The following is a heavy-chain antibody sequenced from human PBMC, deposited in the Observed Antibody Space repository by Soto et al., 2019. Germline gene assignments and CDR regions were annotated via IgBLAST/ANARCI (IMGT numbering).Heavy chain of an antibody. CDR2: ISYDGSNK. J-gene: IGHJ4*02. CDR1: GFTFISYG. CDR3: AKTVSPYSSSPYDY. Sequence: WGSLRLSCASSGFTFISYGMHWVRQAPGKGLEWVAVISYDGSNKYYADSVKGRFTISRDNSKNTLYLQMNSLRAEDTAVYYCAKTVSPYSSSPYDYWGQGTLVTVSS. V-gene: IGHV3-30*18. D-gene: IGHD6-13*01.